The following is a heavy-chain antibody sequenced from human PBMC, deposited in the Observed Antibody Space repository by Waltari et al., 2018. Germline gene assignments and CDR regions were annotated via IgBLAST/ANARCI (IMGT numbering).Heavy chain of an antibody. CDR2: VNPNSGNT. CDR3: ARGAVPGKGANWFDP. J-gene: IGHJ5*02. D-gene: IGHD2-2*01. V-gene: IGHV1-8*01. CDR1: GYTFTSYD. Sequence: QVRLVQSGAEVKKPGASVKVSCKASGYTFTSYDINWVRQATGQGLEWVGWVNPNSGNTGHAQKFQDRVIMTSDTSMTTVYMELSSLTSDDTAVYYCARGAVPGKGANWFDPWGQGTLVIVSS.